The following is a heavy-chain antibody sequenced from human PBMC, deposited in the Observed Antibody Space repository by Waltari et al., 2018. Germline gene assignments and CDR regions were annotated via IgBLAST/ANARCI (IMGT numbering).Heavy chain of an antibody. CDR1: GYIFINYS. J-gene: IGHJ4*02. V-gene: IGHV1-2*07. CDR3: VRDRTTVAARPGDY. Sequence: QVVLVQAGAEVKKPGASVTVSCQASGYIFINYSLHWVRQAPGQGPEWMGWVNPDTGNANYAHKFRGRVTMTWDTSSNTAFMDLSDLKSDDTAVYYCVRDRTTVAARPGDYWGQGTLVTVSS. D-gene: IGHD6-6*01. CDR2: VNPDTGNA.